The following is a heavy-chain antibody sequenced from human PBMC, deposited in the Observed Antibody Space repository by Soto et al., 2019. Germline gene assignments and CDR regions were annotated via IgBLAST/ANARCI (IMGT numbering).Heavy chain of an antibody. D-gene: IGHD6-6*01. CDR2: IYYSGST. CDR1: GGSISSSSYY. CDR3: ARQPSDYSSSSVPLSAFDI. Sequence: QLQLQESGPGLVKPSETLSLTCTVSGGSISSSSYYWGWIRQPPGKGLEWIGSIYYSGSTYYNPSLKSRVTISVDTSKSQFSLKLSSVTAADTAVYYCARQPSDYSSSSVPLSAFDIWGQGTMVTVSS. J-gene: IGHJ3*02. V-gene: IGHV4-39*01.